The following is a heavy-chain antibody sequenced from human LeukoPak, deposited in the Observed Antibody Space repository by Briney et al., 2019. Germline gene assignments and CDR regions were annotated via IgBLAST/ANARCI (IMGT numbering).Heavy chain of an antibody. CDR2: INPSGGST. Sequence: GASVKVSCKASGYTFTSYYIHWVRQAPGQGLEWMGIINPSGGSTSYAQKFQGRVTMTRDTSTSTVYMELSRLRSEDTAVYYCARRNPSTSCYDYWGQGTLVTVSS. CDR1: GYTFTSYY. CDR3: ARRNPSTSCYDY. J-gene: IGHJ4*02. V-gene: IGHV1-46*01. D-gene: IGHD2-2*01.